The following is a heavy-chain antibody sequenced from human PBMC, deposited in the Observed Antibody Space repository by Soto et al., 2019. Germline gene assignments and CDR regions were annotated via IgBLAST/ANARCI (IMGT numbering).Heavy chain of an antibody. CDR1: GFTFRSYA. Sequence: GGSLRLSCAASGFTFRSYAMSWVRQAPGKGLEWVSAISGSGGSTYYADSVKGRFTISRDNSKNTLYLQMNSLRAEDTAVYYCAKDPPWIAAAGTFFDYWGQGTLVTVSS. J-gene: IGHJ4*02. CDR3: AKDPPWIAAAGTFFDY. V-gene: IGHV3-23*01. D-gene: IGHD6-13*01. CDR2: ISGSGGST.